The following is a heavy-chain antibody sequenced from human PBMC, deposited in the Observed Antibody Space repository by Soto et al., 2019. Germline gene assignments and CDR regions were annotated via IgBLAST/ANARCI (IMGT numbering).Heavy chain of an antibody. J-gene: IGHJ4*02. CDR3: ARGGVDFDDYFHC. D-gene: IGHD3-10*01. CDR1: GYIFTNYW. CDR2: IYSGDSDT. Sequence: VQLVQSGAEVKEPGESLKISCKGSGYIFTNYWIVWVRQMPGKGLEWMGIIYSGDSDTRYSPSFQGQVTISVDKSISTAYLQWSSLKASDTAMYYCARGGVDFDDYFHCWGQGTLVTVSS. V-gene: IGHV5-51*01.